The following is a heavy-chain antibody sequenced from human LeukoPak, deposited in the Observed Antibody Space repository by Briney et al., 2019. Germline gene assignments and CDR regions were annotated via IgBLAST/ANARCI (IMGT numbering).Heavy chain of an antibody. CDR3: AKDFFQLPQAYFDQ. J-gene: IGHJ4*02. CDR2: INSDGSRT. CDR1: GLTFSRHW. V-gene: IGHV3-74*01. Sequence: PGGSLRLSCAAPGLTFSRHWMHWVRQAPGKGLVWVSRINSDGSRTNYADSVKGRFSISRDNAKNMLYLQMNSLRVEDTAVYYCAKDFFQLPQAYFDQWGQGTLVTVSS. D-gene: IGHD2-2*01.